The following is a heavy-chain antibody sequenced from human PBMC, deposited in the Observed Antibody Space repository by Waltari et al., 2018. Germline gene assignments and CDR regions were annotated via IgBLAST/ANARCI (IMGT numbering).Heavy chain of an antibody. CDR3: ARASIAAAGTNYYYYYGMDV. J-gene: IGHJ6*02. CDR1: GGSFSGYY. D-gene: IGHD6-13*01. Sequence: QVQLQQWGAGLLKPSETLSLTCAVYGGSFSGYYWSWIRQPPGKGLEWIGEINHSGRTNYDPSLKSRVTISVDTSKNQFSLKLSSVTAADTAVYYCARASIAAAGTNYYYYYGMDVWGQGTTVTVSS. CDR2: INHSGRT. V-gene: IGHV4-34*01.